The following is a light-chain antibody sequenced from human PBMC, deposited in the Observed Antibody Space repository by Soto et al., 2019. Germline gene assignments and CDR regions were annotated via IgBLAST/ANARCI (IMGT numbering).Light chain of an antibody. J-gene: IGKJ4*01. CDR3: QQRKNWPPLT. CDR2: DAA. CDR1: KSVSSY. V-gene: IGKV3-11*01. Sequence: EIVLTQSPATLSLSPGERATLSCRASKSVSSYLAWYQQKPGQAPRLLIYDAANRATGIPARFSGSGSGTDFTLTISRLEPEDFAVYYCQQRKNWPPLTFGGGTKVEIK.